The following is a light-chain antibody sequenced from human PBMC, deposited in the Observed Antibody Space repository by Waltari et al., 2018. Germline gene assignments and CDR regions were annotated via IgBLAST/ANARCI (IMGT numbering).Light chain of an antibody. CDR3: QQYNDWPLLT. J-gene: IGKJ4*01. V-gene: IGKV3D-15*01. Sequence: EVVMTQSPATLSVSPGDRATLSCRASESVSVDLAWYQQRPGQAPRLLVYGADTRATDVPARFSGRGSGTEFTLTISSLQSEDFAVYYCQQYNDWPLLTFGGGTRVEIK. CDR2: GAD. CDR1: ESVSVD.